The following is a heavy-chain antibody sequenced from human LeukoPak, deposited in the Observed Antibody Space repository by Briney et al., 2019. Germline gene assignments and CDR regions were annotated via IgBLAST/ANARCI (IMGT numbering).Heavy chain of an antibody. CDR2: LYYSGST. Sequence: PSETLSLTCTVSGGSISSGSYYWGWIRQPPGKGLEWIGSLYYSGSTYYNPSLKSRVTISVDTSKNQFSLKLNSVTAADTAVYYCARIKGSSGWDGAFDIWGQGTMVTVSS. D-gene: IGHD6-19*01. V-gene: IGHV4-39*01. J-gene: IGHJ3*02. CDR1: GGSISSGSYY. CDR3: ARIKGSSGWDGAFDI.